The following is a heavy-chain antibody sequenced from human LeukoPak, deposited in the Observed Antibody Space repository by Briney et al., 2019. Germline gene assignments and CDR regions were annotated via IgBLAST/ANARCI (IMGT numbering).Heavy chain of an antibody. V-gene: IGHV4-34*01. J-gene: IGHJ4*02. CDR2: INHSGST. CDR3: ARIRWLRVGPLDY. Sequence: SETLSLTRAVYGGSFSGYYWSWIRQPPGKGLEWIGEINHSGSTNYNPSLKSRVTISVDKSKNQFSLKMSSVTAADTAVYYCARIRWLRVGPLDYWGQGTLVTVSS. D-gene: IGHD5-12*01. CDR1: GGSFSGYY.